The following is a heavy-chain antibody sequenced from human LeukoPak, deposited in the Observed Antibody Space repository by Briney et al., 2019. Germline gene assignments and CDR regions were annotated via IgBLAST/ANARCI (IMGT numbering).Heavy chain of an antibody. V-gene: IGHV4-59*01. D-gene: IGHD6-19*01. J-gene: IGHJ4*02. Sequence: SETLSLTCTVSGGSISSYYWSWIRQPPGKGLEWIGYIYYSGSTNYNPSLKSRVTISVDTSKNQFSLKLSSVTAADTAVYYCARARAAVAPYDYWGQGTLVTVSS. CDR2: IYYSGST. CDR3: ARARAAVAPYDY. CDR1: GGSISSYY.